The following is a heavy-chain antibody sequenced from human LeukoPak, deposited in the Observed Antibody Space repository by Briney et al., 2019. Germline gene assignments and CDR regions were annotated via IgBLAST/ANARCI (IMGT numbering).Heavy chain of an antibody. CDR1: GGSISSGSYY. J-gene: IGHJ4*02. D-gene: IGHD2-15*01. CDR3: ARDLGGPGAFDY. V-gene: IGHV4-61*02. Sequence: SETLSLTCTVSGGSISSGSYYWSWIRQPAGKGLEWIGRIYTSGSTNYNPSLKSRVTISVDTSKNQFSLKLSSVTAADTAVYYCARDLGGPGAFDYWGQGTLVTVSS. CDR2: IYTSGST.